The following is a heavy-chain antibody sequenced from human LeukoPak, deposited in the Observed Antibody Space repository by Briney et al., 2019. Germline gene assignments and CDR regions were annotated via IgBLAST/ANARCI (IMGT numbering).Heavy chain of an antibody. CDR3: ARHTRPGYSGYENAFDI. CDR1: GFTLSTYG. CDR2: IWYDGSNK. Sequence: GRSLRLSCAASGFTLSTYGMYWVRQARGKGLEWVSFIWYDGSNKYYADSVKGRFTISRDNSKNTVYLQMNGLRAEDTALYYCARHTRPGYSGYENAFDIWGQGTMITVSP. D-gene: IGHD5-12*01. V-gene: IGHV3-33*01. J-gene: IGHJ3*02.